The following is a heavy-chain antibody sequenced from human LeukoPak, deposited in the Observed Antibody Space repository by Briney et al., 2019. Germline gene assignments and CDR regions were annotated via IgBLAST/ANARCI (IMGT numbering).Heavy chain of an antibody. CDR1: GFTFDDYG. D-gene: IGHD6-19*01. J-gene: IGHJ3*02. CDR2: INWNGGST. CDR3: ASPSGWYAFDI. V-gene: IGHV3-20*04. Sequence: GGSLRLSCAASGFTFDDYGMSLVRQAPGKGLEWVSGINWNGGSTGYADSVKGRFTISRDNAKNSLYLQMNSLRAEDTAVYYCASPSGWYAFDIWGQGTMVTVSS.